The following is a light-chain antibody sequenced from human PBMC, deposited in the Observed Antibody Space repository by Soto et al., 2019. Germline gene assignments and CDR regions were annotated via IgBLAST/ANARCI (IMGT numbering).Light chain of an antibody. CDR3: QQDNNWPLT. CDR1: QSVSSN. Sequence: EMVMTQSPATLSVSPGERATLSCRASQSVSSNLAWYQQKPGQAPRLLIYGASTRATGIPARFSGSGSGTEFTLTISSLQSEDFAVYYCQQDNNWPLTFGGGTKVDIK. V-gene: IGKV3-15*01. J-gene: IGKJ4*01. CDR2: GAS.